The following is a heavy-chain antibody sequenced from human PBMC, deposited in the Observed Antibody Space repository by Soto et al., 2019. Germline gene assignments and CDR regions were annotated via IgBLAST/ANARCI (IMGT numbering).Heavy chain of an antibody. CDR1: GFTFSSYW. V-gene: IGHV3-7*01. CDR3: ASWLKTSGWYVLLEGSFDY. Sequence: EVQLVESGGGLVQPGGSLRLSCAASGFTFSSYWMTWVRQAPGKGLEWVANIKQDGSAKYYVDSVKGRFTISRDNAKNSLYLQMNSLRAEDTAVYYCASWLKTSGWYVLLEGSFDYWGQGTLVTFSS. D-gene: IGHD6-19*01. J-gene: IGHJ4*02. CDR2: IKQDGSAK.